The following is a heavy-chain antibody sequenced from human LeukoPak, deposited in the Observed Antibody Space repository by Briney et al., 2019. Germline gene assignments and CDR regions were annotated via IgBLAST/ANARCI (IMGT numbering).Heavy chain of an antibody. CDR1: GHTFTTYD. CDR2: MNPNSGNT. CDR3: ARGRGSGHKENWFDP. V-gene: IGHV1-8*01. Sequence: ASVKVSCKASGHTFTTYDINWVRQATGQGLEWMGWMNPNSGNTGYTQKFQGRVTMTRSTSISTAYMELSSLRSEDAAVYYCARGRGSGHKENWFDPWGQGTLVTVSS. D-gene: IGHD6-19*01. J-gene: IGHJ5*02.